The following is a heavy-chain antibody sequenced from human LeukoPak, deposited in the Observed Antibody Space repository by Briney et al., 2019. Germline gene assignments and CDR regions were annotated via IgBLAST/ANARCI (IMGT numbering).Heavy chain of an antibody. CDR3: ARGVTRLWYSSSWYRIFDY. CDR1: GYTFTSDD. V-gene: IGHV1-8*01. J-gene: IGHJ4*02. CDR2: MNPNSGNT. D-gene: IGHD6-13*01. Sequence: ASVKVSCKXSGYTFTSDDINWVRQATGQGLEWMGWMNPNSGNTGYAQKFQGRVTMTRNTSISTAYMELSSLRSEDTAVYYCARGVTRLWYSSSWYRIFDYWGQGTLVTVSS.